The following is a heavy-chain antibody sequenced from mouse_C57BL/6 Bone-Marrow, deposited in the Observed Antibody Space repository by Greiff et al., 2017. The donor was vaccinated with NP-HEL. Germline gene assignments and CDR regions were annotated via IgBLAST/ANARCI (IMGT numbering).Heavy chain of an antibody. D-gene: IGHD1-1*01. V-gene: IGHV3-6*01. CDR2: ISYDGSN. J-gene: IGHJ2*01. CDR1: GYSITSGYY. CDR3: ARGGFITTVWDY. Sequence: EVKLQESGPGLVKPSQSLSLTCSVTGYSITSGYYWNWIRQFPGNKLEWMGYISYDGSNNYNPSLKNRISITRDTSKNQFFLKLNSVTTEDTATYYCARGGFITTVWDYWGQGTTLTVSS.